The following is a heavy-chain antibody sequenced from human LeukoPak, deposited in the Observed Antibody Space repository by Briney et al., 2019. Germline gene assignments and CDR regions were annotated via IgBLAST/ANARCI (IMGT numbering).Heavy chain of an antibody. V-gene: IGHV4-4*07. D-gene: IGHD4-17*01. CDR1: SGSISNYY. CDR3: ASHGDPRYYFDY. J-gene: IGHJ4*02. Sequence: SETLSLTCTVSSGSISNYYWTWIRQPAGKGLEWIGRVYPDGTTSSNPSLKNRVTMSVDTSRNQFSLNLSSVTAADTAVYYCASHGDPRYYFDYWGQGTLVTVSS. CDR2: VYPDGTT.